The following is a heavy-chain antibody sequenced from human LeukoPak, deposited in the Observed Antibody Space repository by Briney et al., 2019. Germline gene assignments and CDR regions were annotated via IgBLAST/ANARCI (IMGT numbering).Heavy chain of an antibody. J-gene: IGHJ6*03. CDR1: GFTFSSYG. V-gene: IGHV3-23*01. CDR3: ARDRPQTKRILGATTNYYYYYYMDV. D-gene: IGHD1-26*01. CDR2: ISGSGGST. Sequence: PGGSLRLSCAASGFTFSSYGMIWVRQAPGKGLEWVSGISGSGGSTYVADSVKGRFTVSRDNSKNTLYLQMNSLRAEDTAVYYCARDRPQTKRILGATTNYYYYYYMDVWGKGTTVTISS.